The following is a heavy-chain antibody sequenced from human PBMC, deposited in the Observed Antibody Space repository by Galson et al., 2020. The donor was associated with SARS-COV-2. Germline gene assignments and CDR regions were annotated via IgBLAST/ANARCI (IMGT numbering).Heavy chain of an antibody. CDR3: ARTHYYYDSSGYDYFGSTPQYYFDY. CDR1: GGTFSGYY. Sequence: SETLSLTCAVYGGTFSGYYWSWIRQPPGKGLEWIGEINHSGSTNYNPSPKSRVTITVDTSTNQFSLKLSSVTAADTAVYYCARTHYYYDSSGYDYFGSTPQYYFDYWGQGTLVTVSS. J-gene: IGHJ4*02. CDR2: INHSGST. V-gene: IGHV4-34*01. D-gene: IGHD3-22*01.